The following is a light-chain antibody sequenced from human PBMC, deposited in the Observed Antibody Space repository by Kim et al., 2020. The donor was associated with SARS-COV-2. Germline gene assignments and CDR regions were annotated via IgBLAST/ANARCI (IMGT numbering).Light chain of an antibody. CDR2: GNS. CDR1: SSNIVAGYD. J-gene: IGLJ3*02. Sequence: QRVTISCTGSSSNIVAGYDLHWYQQLPGTAPKLLIYGNSNRPSGVPDRFSGSKSGTSASLAITGLQAEDEADYYCQSYDSSLSGWVFGGGTKLTVL. V-gene: IGLV1-40*01. CDR3: QSYDSSLSGWV.